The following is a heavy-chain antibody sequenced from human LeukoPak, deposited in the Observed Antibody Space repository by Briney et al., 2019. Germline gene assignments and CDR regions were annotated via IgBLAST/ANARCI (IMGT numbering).Heavy chain of an antibody. CDR3: AKGSTGSNWFDS. CDR2: ISGSAGST. D-gene: IGHD3-10*01. J-gene: IGHJ5*01. CDR1: GFTFSTYA. Sequence: GGSLRLSCAASGFTFSTYAMSWVRQAPGQGLEWVSAISGSAGSTYYADSVKGRFTISRDNSKNTLYLQMNSLRAEDTALYYCAKGSTGSNWFDSWGQGTLVTVSS. V-gene: IGHV3-23*01.